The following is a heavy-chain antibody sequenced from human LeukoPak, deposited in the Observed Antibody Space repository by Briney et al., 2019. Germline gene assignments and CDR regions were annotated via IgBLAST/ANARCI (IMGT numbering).Heavy chain of an antibody. J-gene: IGHJ4*02. D-gene: IGHD2-21*02. Sequence: SETLSLTCAVYGGSLSSYSWSWIRQPPGKGLEWIGEISHSGSTNYNPSLKRRVTISVDTSKTPFSLSLSSVTAADTAVYYCARGEVLTSALFWRGGMFDFWGQGTLVTVSS. V-gene: IGHV4-34*01. CDR1: GGSLSSYS. CDR2: ISHSGST. CDR3: ARGEVLTSALFWRGGMFDF.